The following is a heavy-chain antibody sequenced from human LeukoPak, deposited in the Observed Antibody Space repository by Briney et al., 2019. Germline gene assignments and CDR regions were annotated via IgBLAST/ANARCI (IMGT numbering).Heavy chain of an antibody. CDR1: GFTFDDYG. CDR3: ARHEKTFGELFPVYLSNTFDI. V-gene: IGHV4-30-2*03. Sequence: LRLSCAASGFTFDDYGMSWVRQAPGKGLEWIGSIFYSGSTYYNPSLNSRVTISVDTSKNQFSLKLNSVTAADTAVYYCARHEKTFGELFPVYLSNTFDIWGQGTMVTVSS. D-gene: IGHD3-10*01. J-gene: IGHJ3*02. CDR2: IFYSGST.